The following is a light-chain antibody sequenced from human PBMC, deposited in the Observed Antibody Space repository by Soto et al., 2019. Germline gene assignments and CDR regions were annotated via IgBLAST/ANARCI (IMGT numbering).Light chain of an antibody. J-gene: IGLJ2*01. V-gene: IGLV2-14*01. Sequence: QSALTQPASVSGSPGQSITISCTGTSSDVGGYNFVSWYQQHPGKAPKLMIYAVSNRPSGFSNRFSGSKSGNTASLTISGLQAEDEADYYCSSYTSSSTLLFGGGTKLTVL. CDR2: AVS. CDR1: SSDVGGYNF. CDR3: SSYTSSSTLL.